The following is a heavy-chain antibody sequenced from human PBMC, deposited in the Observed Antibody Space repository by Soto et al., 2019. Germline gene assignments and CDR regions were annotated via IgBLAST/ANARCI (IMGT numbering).Heavy chain of an antibody. CDR2: ISENGDRQ. Sequence: QVQLVQSGGGVVQAGNSLRLSCTASGLTFTSSSFHWVRQAPGKGLEWVAVISENGDRQYSTESVRGRFLISRDSSKNTVYLKMNSLRPEETGVYFCARRLATTVSALGYWGQGALVTVSS. D-gene: IGHD4-17*01. CDR3: ARRLATTVSALGY. CDR1: GLTFTSSS. J-gene: IGHJ4*02. V-gene: IGHV3-30-3*01.